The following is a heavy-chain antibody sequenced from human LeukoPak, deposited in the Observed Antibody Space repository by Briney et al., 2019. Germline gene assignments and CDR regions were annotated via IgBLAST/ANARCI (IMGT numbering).Heavy chain of an antibody. Sequence: ASVKVSCKASGYTFTSYYMHWVRQATGQGLEWMGIINPSGGSTSYAQKFQGRVTMTRDTSTSTVYMELSSLRSEDTAVYYCARGEGSSWGPGYFDYWGQGTLVTVSS. CDR1: GYTFTSYY. D-gene: IGHD6-13*01. J-gene: IGHJ4*02. CDR2: INPSGGST. CDR3: ARGEGSSWGPGYFDY. V-gene: IGHV1-46*03.